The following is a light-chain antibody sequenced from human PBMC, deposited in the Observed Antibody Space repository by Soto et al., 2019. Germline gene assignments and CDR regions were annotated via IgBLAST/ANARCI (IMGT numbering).Light chain of an antibody. CDR2: EDN. CDR1: SGSIAGNY. J-gene: IGLJ3*02. CDR3: QSYDSSNHEGV. Sequence: NFMLTQPHSVSESPGKTITISCTRSSGSIAGNYVHWYRQRPVSSPTTVIYEDNQRPSGVPDRFSGSIDSSSNSASLTISGLKTEDEADYYCQSYDSSNHEGVFGGGTQLTVL. V-gene: IGLV6-57*01.